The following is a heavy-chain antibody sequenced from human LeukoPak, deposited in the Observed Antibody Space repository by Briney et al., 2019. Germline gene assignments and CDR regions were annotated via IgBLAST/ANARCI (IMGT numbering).Heavy chain of an antibody. J-gene: IGHJ5*02. V-gene: IGHV3-30*03. Sequence: GGSLRLSCAASGLTFSSHWMHWVRQAPGKGLEWVAVISYDGSNKYYADSVKGRFTISRDNSKNTLYLQMNSLRAEDTAVYYCARESFDPWGQGTLVTVSS. CDR2: ISYDGSNK. CDR3: ARESFDP. CDR1: GLTFSSHW.